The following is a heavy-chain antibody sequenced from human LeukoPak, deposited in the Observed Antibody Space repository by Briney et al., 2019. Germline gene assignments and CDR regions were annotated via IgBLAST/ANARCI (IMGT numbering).Heavy chain of an antibody. J-gene: IGHJ6*04. CDR3: ARVSGGSCGDV. V-gene: IGHV3-30*03. CDR1: GFTVSSNY. D-gene: IGHD2-15*01. CDR2: ISYDGSNK. Sequence: GGSLRLSCAASGFTVSSNYMSWVRQAPGKGLEWVAVISYDGSNKYYADSVKGRFTISRDNAKNSLYLQMNSLRAEDTAVYYCARVSGGSCGDVWGKGTTVTISS.